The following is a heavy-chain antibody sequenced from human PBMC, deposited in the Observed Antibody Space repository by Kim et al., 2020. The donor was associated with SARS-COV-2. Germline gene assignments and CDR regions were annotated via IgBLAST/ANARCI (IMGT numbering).Heavy chain of an antibody. J-gene: IGHJ4*02. D-gene: IGHD6-13*01. CDR1: GFSFSNYA. V-gene: IGHV3-23*01. Sequence: GGSLRLSCAASGFSFSNYAMSWVRQAPGKGPEWVSTINDRASSTYYADSVKGRFTISRDNSMSTMYLQMNSLRAEDTAVYYCAKEYTRTFDYWGLGTVVTVSS. CDR2: INDRASST. CDR3: AKEYTRTFDY.